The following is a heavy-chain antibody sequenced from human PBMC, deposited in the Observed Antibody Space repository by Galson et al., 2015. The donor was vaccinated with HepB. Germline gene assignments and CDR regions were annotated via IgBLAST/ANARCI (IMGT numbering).Heavy chain of an antibody. J-gene: IGHJ6*03. Sequence: SLRLSCAASGFTFSSYAMHWVRQAPGKGLEWVAVISYDGSNKYYADSVKGRFTISRDNSKNTLYLQMNSLRAEDTAVYYCARDRTNYDFWSGYLGLYYYYYYMDVWGKGTTATVSS. CDR1: GFTFSSYA. V-gene: IGHV3-30-3*01. CDR3: ARDRTNYDFWSGYLGLYYYYYYMDV. D-gene: IGHD3-3*01. CDR2: ISYDGSNK.